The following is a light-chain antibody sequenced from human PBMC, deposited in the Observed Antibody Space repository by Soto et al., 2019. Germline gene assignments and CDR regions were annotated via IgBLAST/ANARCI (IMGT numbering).Light chain of an antibody. J-gene: IGKJ2*01. Sequence: IVLTQSPNTLSLSPGERATLSCRAGQSVPRSYLAWYQQKPGQAPRLLIYGTSSRATGIPDRFSGSGSGTDFTLTITRLEPEDFAVYYCSHYGTSVPYTFGQGTKLEIK. CDR3: SHYGTSVPYT. CDR2: GTS. V-gene: IGKV3-20*01. CDR1: QSVPRSY.